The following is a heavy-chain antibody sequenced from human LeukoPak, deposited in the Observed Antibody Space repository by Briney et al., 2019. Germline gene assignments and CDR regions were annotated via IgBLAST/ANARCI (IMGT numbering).Heavy chain of an antibody. V-gene: IGHV3-23*01. J-gene: IGHJ4*02. CDR3: AKQSPLAMDWGFDY. CDR2: ISGSGGST. CDR1: GFTFSSYA. D-gene: IGHD7-27*01. Sequence: GGSLRLSCAASGFTFSSYAMGWVRQAPGKGLEWVSAISGSGGSTYYADSVKGRFTISRDNSKITLYLQMNSLRAEDTAVYYCAKQSPLAMDWGFDYWGQGTLVTVSS.